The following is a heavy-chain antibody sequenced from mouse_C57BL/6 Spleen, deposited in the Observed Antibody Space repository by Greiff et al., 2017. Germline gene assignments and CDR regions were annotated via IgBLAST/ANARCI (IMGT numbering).Heavy chain of an antibody. CDR2: IDPSDSYT. J-gene: IGHJ3*01. D-gene: IGHD1-1*01. V-gene: IGHV1-69*01. Sequence: QVQLQQPGAELVMPGASVKLSCKASGYTFTSYWMHWVKQRPGQGLEWIGEIDPSDSYTNYNQKFKGNSTLTVDKSSSTAYMQLSSLTSEDSAVYYCARSDYGSGGFAYWGQGTLVTVSA. CDR3: ARSDYGSGGFAY. CDR1: GYTFTSYW.